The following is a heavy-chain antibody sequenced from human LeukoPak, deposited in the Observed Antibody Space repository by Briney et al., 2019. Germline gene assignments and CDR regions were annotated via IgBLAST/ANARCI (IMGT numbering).Heavy chain of an antibody. CDR2: ISYDGSNI. D-gene: IGHD2-15*01. Sequence: GGSLRLSCAASGSTFSSYAMHWVRQAPGKGLEWVAVISYDGSNINNADSVKGRFTISRDNSKNTLYLQMNSLRAEDTAVYYCARDYEVVADYYYYGMDVWGQGTTVTVSS. V-gene: IGHV3-30-3*01. J-gene: IGHJ6*02. CDR1: GSTFSSYA. CDR3: ARDYEVVADYYYYGMDV.